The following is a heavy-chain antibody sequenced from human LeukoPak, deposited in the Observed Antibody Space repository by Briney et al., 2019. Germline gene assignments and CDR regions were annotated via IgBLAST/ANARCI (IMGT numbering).Heavy chain of an antibody. J-gene: IGHJ4*02. CDR2: ISGYQGST. D-gene: IGHD5-24*01. V-gene: IGHV1-18*01. CDR3: ARSDLGTITARPFNY. Sequence: ASVKVSCKASGYTFTNYGITWVRQAPGQGLEWMGWISGYQGSTRYAQNFQGRVTVTIDTSTSTAYMDLRSLRSDDTAIYFCARSDLGTITARPFNYWGQGTLVAVSS. CDR1: GYTFTNYG.